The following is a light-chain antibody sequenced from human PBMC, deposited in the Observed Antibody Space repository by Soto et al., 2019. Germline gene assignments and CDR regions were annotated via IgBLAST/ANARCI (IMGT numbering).Light chain of an antibody. J-gene: IGKJ1*01. CDR1: QGIGND. CDR3: LQDYSYPWT. Sequence: AIQRTQSPSSLSASVGDRVTITCRASQGIGNDLGWYQQKPGKSPKLLIYAASSLQSGVPSRFSGSGSGTDFTLTINSLQPEDFATYYCLQDYSYPWTFGQGTKVEIK. CDR2: AAS. V-gene: IGKV1-6*01.